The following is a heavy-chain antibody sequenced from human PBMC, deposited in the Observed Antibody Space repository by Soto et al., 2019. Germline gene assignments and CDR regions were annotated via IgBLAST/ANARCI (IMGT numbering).Heavy chain of an antibody. Sequence: ASVKVSCKASGYTFTSYYMHWVRQAPGQGLEWMGIINPSGGSTSYAQKFQGRVTMTRDTSTSTVYMELSSLRSEDTAVYYCATDYYGSGSYQADDYWGQGTLVTVSS. D-gene: IGHD3-10*01. J-gene: IGHJ4*02. V-gene: IGHV1-46*01. CDR1: GYTFTSYY. CDR2: INPSGGST. CDR3: ATDYYGSGSYQADDY.